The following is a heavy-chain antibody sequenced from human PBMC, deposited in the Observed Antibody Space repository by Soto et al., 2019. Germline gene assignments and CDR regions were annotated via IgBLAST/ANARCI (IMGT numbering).Heavy chain of an antibody. Sequence: GGSLRLSCAASGFTFSSYAMHWVRQAPGKGLEWVAVISYDGSNKYYADSVKGRFTISRDNSKNTLYLQMNSLRAEDTAVYYCARDRPGSRSGYSSSWSDYYYYGMDVWGQGTTVTVSS. CDR3: ARDRPGSRSGYSSSWSDYYYYGMDV. CDR1: GFTFSSYA. CDR2: ISYDGSNK. D-gene: IGHD6-13*01. J-gene: IGHJ6*02. V-gene: IGHV3-30-3*01.